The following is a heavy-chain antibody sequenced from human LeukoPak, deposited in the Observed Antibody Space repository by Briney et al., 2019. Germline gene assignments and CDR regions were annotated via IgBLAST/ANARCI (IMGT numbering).Heavy chain of an antibody. CDR3: LTTR. CDR1: GFTFGNVY. Sequence: GGSLRLSCAASGFTFGNVYMSGVRQAPGKGLEWVGRIKSKADGGTADYAAPVTGRFTISRDDSRNTVYLQMSSLKIEDTGVYYCLTTRWGQGTLVTVSS. V-gene: IGHV3-15*01. J-gene: IGHJ4*02. CDR2: IKSKADGGTA.